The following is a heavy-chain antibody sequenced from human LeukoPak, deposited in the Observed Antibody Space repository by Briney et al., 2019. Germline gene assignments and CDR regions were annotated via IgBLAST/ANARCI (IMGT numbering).Heavy chain of an antibody. CDR1: GFTFSSYG. D-gene: IGHD6-19*01. Sequence: GGSLRLSCAASGFTFSSYGTHWVRQAPGKGLEWVAVISYDGSNKYYADSVKGRFTISRDNSKNTLYLQMNSLRSDDTAVYYCARDEKQWLVRSYWGQGTLVTVSS. V-gene: IGHV3-30*03. CDR2: ISYDGSNK. J-gene: IGHJ4*02. CDR3: ARDEKQWLVRSY.